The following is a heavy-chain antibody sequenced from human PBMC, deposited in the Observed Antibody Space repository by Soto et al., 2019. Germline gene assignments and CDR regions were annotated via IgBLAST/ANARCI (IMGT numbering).Heavy chain of an antibody. CDR2: ISWNSGSI. Sequence: LSLTCAVSGGSINSGGYSWSWVRQAPGKGLEWVSGISWNSGSIGYADSVKGRFTISRDNAKNSLYLQMNSLRAEDTALYYCAKDAITMVRGVISYYGMDVWGQGTTVTVSS. J-gene: IGHJ6*02. D-gene: IGHD3-10*01. V-gene: IGHV3-9*01. CDR1: GGSINSGGYS. CDR3: AKDAITMVRGVISYYGMDV.